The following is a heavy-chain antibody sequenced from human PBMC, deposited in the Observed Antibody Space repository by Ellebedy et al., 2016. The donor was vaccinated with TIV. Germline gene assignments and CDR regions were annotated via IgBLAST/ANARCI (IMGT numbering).Heavy chain of an antibody. CDR1: GFAISGYT. CDR2: ISPSSDYI. D-gene: IGHD4-17*01. Sequence: PGGSLRLSCAASGFAISGYTMNWVRQAPGKGLEWVSSISPSSDYIYYADSVKGRFTVSRDNARDSLCLQMDSRRVDDTAMYYCTRARITVYGDYDCWGQGALVTVSS. V-gene: IGHV3-21*01. CDR3: TRARITVYGDYDC. J-gene: IGHJ4*02.